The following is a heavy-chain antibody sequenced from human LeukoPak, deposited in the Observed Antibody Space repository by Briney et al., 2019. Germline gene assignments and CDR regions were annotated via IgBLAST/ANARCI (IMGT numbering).Heavy chain of an antibody. D-gene: IGHD3-10*01. CDR3: ARDIPLTMVRGVIKD. CDR2: IWYDGSNK. J-gene: IGHJ4*02. Sequence: GGFLRLSCAASGFTFSSYGMHWVRQAPGKGLEWVAVIWYDGSNKYYADSVKGRFTISRDNSKNTLYLQMDSLRAEDTAVYYCARDIPLTMVRGVIKDWGQGTLVTVSS. V-gene: IGHV3-33*01. CDR1: GFTFSSYG.